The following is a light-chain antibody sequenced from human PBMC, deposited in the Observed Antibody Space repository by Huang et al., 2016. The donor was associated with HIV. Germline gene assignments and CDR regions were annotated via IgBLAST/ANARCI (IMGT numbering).Light chain of an antibody. CDR1: QGVGDN. V-gene: IGKV3-15*01. CDR2: GVS. J-gene: IGKJ2*01. Sequence: EIVMTQSPSTLSVSPGERATLSCRASQGVGDNLAWYQQIPGQAPRLLIYGVSTRATNVPPRFSGSGSGTDFTLTISSLQSEDFALYYCQHYYNLPYTFGHGTRLETK. CDR3: QHYYNLPYT.